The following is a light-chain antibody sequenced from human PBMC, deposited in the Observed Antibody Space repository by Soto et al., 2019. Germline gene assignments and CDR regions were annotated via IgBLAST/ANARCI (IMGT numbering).Light chain of an antibody. J-gene: IGLJ2*01. CDR1: SSNIGSYT. CDR2: SNN. CDR3: AAWDDSLNGVV. Sequence: QSVLTQPPSASGTPGQSVTISCSGTSSNIGSYTVNWYQHLPGTAPKLLIYSNNQRPSGVPDRFSGSKSGTSASLAISGLQSEDEADYYCAAWDDSLNGVVFGGGTKLTVL. V-gene: IGLV1-44*01.